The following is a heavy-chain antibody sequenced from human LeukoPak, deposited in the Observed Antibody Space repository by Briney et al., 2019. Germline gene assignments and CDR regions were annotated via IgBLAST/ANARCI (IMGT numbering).Heavy chain of an antibody. CDR3: ARLVAGTLYFDS. D-gene: IGHD6-19*01. Sequence: SETLSLTCTVSGGSINFYYWSWIRRPPGKGLEWIGYIYYSGSTNYNPSLNSRVTISLDTSKNQFSLRLDSVTAADTAVYYCARLVAGTLYFDSWGQGTLDTLSS. V-gene: IGHV4-59*01. J-gene: IGHJ4*02. CDR2: IYYSGST. CDR1: GGSINFYY.